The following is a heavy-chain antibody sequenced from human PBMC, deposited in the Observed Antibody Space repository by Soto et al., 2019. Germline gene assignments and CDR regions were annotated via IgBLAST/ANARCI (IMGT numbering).Heavy chain of an antibody. CDR3: ARGFRVAATRWWFDP. Sequence: ASVKVSCKASGYTFTSYGISWVRQAPGQGLEWMGWISAYNGNTNYAQKLQGRVTMTTDTSTSTAYMELRSLRSDDTALYYCARGFRVAATRWWFDPWGQGTLVTVSS. CDR2: ISAYNGNT. D-gene: IGHD2-15*01. V-gene: IGHV1-18*01. J-gene: IGHJ5*02. CDR1: GYTFTSYG.